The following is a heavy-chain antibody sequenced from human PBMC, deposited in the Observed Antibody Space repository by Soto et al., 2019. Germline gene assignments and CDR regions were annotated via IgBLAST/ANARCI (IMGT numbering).Heavy chain of an antibody. CDR2: IYYSGTT. V-gene: IGHV4-59*11. J-gene: IGHJ4*01. CDR1: GGSISIHY. CDR3: ARAPIE. D-gene: IGHD1-26*01. Sequence: PSETLSLTCTVSGGSISIHYWTWIRQPPGKGLGWIGYIYYSGTTNYNPSLKSRVTISVDTSKNQFSLKLSSVTAADTAVYYCARAPIEWGQGTLVTVSS.